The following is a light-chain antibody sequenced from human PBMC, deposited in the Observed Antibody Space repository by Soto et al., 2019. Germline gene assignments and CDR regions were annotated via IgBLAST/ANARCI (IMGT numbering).Light chain of an antibody. CDR2: SDN. CDR1: SSNIGSNF. V-gene: IGLV1-47*02. Sequence: QSVLTQPPSASGTPGQRVTISCSGSSSNIGSNFVFWYQQLPGTAPKLLIYSDNQRPSGVPDRFSGSKSGNSASLAISGLRSEDEADYYCAACADSLSGVVFGGGTKLTVL. CDR3: AACADSLSGVV. J-gene: IGLJ2*01.